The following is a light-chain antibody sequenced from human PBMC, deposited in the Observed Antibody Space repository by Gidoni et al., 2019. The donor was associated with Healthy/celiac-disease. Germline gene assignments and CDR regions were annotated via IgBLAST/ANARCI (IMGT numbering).Light chain of an antibody. CDR3: CSYAGSYTWV. J-gene: IGLJ3*02. Sequence: SALIQPRPVSGSPGQSVTISCTGTSSDVGGYNYVSWYQQHPGKAPKLMIYDVSKRPSGVPDRFSGSKSGNTASLTISGLQAEDEADYYCCSYAGSYTWVFGGGTKLTVL. CDR1: SSDVGGYNY. V-gene: IGLV2-11*01. CDR2: DVS.